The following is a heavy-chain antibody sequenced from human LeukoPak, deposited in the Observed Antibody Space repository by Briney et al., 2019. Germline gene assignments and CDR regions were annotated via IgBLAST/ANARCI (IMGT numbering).Heavy chain of an antibody. CDR3: AATYSGNWEFDY. CDR1: GFTFSSYR. J-gene: IGHJ4*02. CDR2: ISSSSSYI. V-gene: IGHV3-21*04. Sequence: GGSLRLSCAASGFTFSSYRMNWVRQAPGKGLEWVSSISSSSSYIYYADSVKGRFTISRDNAKNSLYLEMNSLRAEDTALYYCAATYSGNWEFDYWGQGTLVTVSS. D-gene: IGHD1-26*01.